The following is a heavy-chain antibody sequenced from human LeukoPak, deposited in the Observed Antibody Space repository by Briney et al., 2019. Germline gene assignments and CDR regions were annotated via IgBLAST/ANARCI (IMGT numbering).Heavy chain of an antibody. J-gene: IGHJ4*02. Sequence: GRSLRLSCAASGFSFNNYGMHWVRQTPGKGLEWLALIWYDGTTKYYADSVKGRFTISRDNPENTLFLQMSSLRAEDTAVYYCAKDLEKFDTSGFPAYWGQGTLVTVSS. CDR3: AKDLEKFDTSGFPAY. V-gene: IGHV3-33*06. D-gene: IGHD3-22*01. CDR1: GFSFNNYG. CDR2: IWYDGTTK.